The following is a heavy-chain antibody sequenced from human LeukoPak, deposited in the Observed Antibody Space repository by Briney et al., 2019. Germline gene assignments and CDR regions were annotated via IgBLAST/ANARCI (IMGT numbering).Heavy chain of an antibody. CDR2: ISNNGGYT. CDR1: GFTFKTHA. D-gene: IGHD6-19*01. V-gene: IGHV3-23*01. J-gene: IGHJ3*02. CDR3: AFPAHHWLVRGAFDI. Sequence: PGGSLRLSCAASGFTFKTHAMSWVRQAPGKGLEWVSAISNNGGYTYYADSVQGRFTISRDNSKSTLCLQMNSLRVEDTAIYYCAFPAHHWLVRGAFDIWGQGTVVTVSS.